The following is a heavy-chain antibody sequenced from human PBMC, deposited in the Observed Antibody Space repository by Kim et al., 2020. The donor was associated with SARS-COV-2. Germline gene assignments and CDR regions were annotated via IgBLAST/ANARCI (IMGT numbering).Heavy chain of an antibody. J-gene: IGHJ5*02. CDR2: VYYTGDT. CDR1: GGSISTAFY. V-gene: IGHV4-39*01. CDR3: ARPSSRFGDFAL. D-gene: IGHD3-16*01. Sequence: SETLSLTCTVSGGSISTAFYWGWIRQPPGKGLEWFCSVYYTGDTYYSPSLKGRVPLYVDTSKNQFSLDVNSVTAADTAVYYRARPSSRFGDFALWGQGTLVTVFS.